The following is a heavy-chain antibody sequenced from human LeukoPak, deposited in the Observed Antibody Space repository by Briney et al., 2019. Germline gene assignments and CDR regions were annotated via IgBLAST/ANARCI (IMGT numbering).Heavy chain of an antibody. CDR1: GFSFSDDP. J-gene: IGHJ3*02. Sequence: GGSLRLSCTASGFSFSDDPMNWVRQAPGKGLEWVSNIRSGGSDKYYADSVKGRFTISRDNVKNSLYLQMNSLGAKDTAVYYCAKVPHDAFDIWGQGTMVTVSS. CDR2: IRSGGSDK. V-gene: IGHV3-48*01. CDR3: AKVPHDAFDI. D-gene: IGHD1-1*01.